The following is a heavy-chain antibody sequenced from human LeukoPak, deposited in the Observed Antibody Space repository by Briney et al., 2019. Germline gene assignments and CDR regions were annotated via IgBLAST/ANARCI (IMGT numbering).Heavy chain of an antibody. Sequence: SETLSLTRTVSGGSISSYYWSWIRQPPGKGLEWIGYIYYSGSTNYNPSLKSRVTISVDTSKYQFSLKLSSVTAADTAVYYCARVRGCSGGSCYSEGTHDYWGQGTLVTVSS. CDR2: IYYSGST. CDR3: ARVRGCSGGSCYSEGTHDY. V-gene: IGHV4-59*08. J-gene: IGHJ4*02. CDR1: GGSISSYY. D-gene: IGHD2-15*01.